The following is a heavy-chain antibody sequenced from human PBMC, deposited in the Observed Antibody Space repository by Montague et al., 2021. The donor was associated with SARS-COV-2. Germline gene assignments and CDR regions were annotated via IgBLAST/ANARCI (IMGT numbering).Heavy chain of an antibody. CDR1: GGSISSGGYY. Sequence: TLSLTCTVSGGSISSGGYYWSWIRQHPGKGLEWIGYIYYSGSTYYNPSLKSRVTISVDTSKNQFSLKLSSVTAADTAEYYCARDGGWYCSSWLDYWGQGTLVTVSS. V-gene: IGHV4-31*03. D-gene: IGHD6-13*01. CDR2: IYYSGST. J-gene: IGHJ4*02. CDR3: ARDGGWYCSSWLDY.